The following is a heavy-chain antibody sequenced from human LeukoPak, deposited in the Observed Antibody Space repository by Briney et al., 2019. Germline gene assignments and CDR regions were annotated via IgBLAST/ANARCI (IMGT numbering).Heavy chain of an antibody. D-gene: IGHD6-13*01. V-gene: IGHV3-30*01. CDR1: GFTFSTYA. CDR3: ARFGSSGKYYYYYYMDV. J-gene: IGHJ6*03. Sequence: PGRSLRLSCAASGFTFSTYAMHWVRQAPGKGLEWVAIISYDGTDKYYADSVKGRFTISRDNSKNTLFLQMNSLRAEDSAVYYCARFGSSGKYYYYYYMDVWGKGTTVTVSS. CDR2: ISYDGTDK.